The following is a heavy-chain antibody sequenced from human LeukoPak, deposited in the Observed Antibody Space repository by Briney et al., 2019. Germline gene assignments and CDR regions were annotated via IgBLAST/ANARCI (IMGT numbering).Heavy chain of an antibody. D-gene: IGHD3-3*01. J-gene: IGHJ6*03. CDR1: GFTFSSYG. V-gene: IGHV3-30*02. CDR3: AKVGTDFWSGPYYMDV. CDR2: IWYGGSNK. Sequence: PGGSLRLSCAASGFTFSSYGMHWVRQAPGKGLEWVAVIWYGGSNKYYADSVKGRFTISRDNSKNTLYLQMNSLRAEDTAVYYCAKVGTDFWSGPYYMDVWGKGTTVTVSS.